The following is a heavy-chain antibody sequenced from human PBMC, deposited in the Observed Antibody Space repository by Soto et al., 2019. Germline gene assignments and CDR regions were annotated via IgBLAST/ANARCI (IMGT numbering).Heavy chain of an antibody. J-gene: IGHJ3*01. CDR1: GFSFSNYA. CDR3: VREASGWYSRGSFDF. CDR2: ISGSGGSA. V-gene: IGHV3-23*01. Sequence: EVQLLESGGGLVRPGGSPRLSCAASGFSFSNYAMNWVRQAPGKGLEWVSVISGSGGSASYADSVQGRFTISRDNSNNTLYLQMNSLRAEDTAIYSCVREASGWYSRGSFDFWGRGTMVTVSS. D-gene: IGHD6-19*01.